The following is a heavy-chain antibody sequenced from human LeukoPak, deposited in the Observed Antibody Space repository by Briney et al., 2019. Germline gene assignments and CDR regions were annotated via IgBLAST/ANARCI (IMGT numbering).Heavy chain of an antibody. CDR2: ISGSGGST. D-gene: IGHD2-21*01. CDR3: AKGVPRYEGGAWIDAFDI. CDR1: GFTFTTYA. J-gene: IGHJ3*02. V-gene: IGHV3-23*01. Sequence: GGSLRLSCAASGFTFTTYAMSWVRQAPGKGLEWVSSISGSGGSTYYAYSVKGRFTISRDNSKNTLSLQMNSLRAEDTALYYCAKGVPRYEGGAWIDAFDIWGQGTVVTVSS.